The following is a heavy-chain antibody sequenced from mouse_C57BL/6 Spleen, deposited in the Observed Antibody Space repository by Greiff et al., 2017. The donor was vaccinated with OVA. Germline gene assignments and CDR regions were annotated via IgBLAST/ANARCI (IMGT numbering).Heavy chain of an antibody. V-gene: IGHV1-52*01. CDR1: GYTFTSYW. D-gene: IGHD1-1*01. Sequence: QVQLQQPGAELVRPGSSVKLSCKASGYTFTSYWMHWVKQRPIQGLEWIGNIDPSDSETHYNQKFKEKATLTVDKSSSTAYMQLSSLTSEDSAVYYCARSQYYYGSSYLYYFDYWGQGTTLTVSS. J-gene: IGHJ2*01. CDR3: ARSQYYYGSSYLYYFDY. CDR2: IDPSDSET.